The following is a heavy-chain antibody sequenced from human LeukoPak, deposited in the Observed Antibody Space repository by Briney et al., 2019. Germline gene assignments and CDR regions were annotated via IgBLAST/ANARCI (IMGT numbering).Heavy chain of an antibody. Sequence: GGSLRLSWAASGFTFSNAWMTWVRQAPGKGLEWVGRIKIKSEGGTIDYAAPVKGRFTISRDDSKNTLHLQMNSLTTEDTAVYYCTSDRHSGYDAHFDSWGQGTLVTVSS. J-gene: IGHJ4*02. V-gene: IGHV3-15*01. D-gene: IGHD5-12*01. CDR2: IKIKSEGGTI. CDR3: TSDRHSGYDAHFDS. CDR1: GFTFSNAW.